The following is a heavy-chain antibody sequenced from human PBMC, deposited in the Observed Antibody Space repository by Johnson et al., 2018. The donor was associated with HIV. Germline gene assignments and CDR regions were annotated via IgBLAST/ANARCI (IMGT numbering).Heavy chain of an antibody. V-gene: IGHV3-20*04. J-gene: IGHJ3*02. CDR2: INWNGGST. CDR3: ANALGI. CDR1: GFTFSDHW. Sequence: EKLVESGGGVIRPGGSLRLSCGVSGFTFSDHWMQWVRQAPGKGLEWVSGINWNGGSTGYEDSVKGRFTISRDNSKNTVYLQMNSLRTEDTAVYYCANALGIWGQGTMVTVSS.